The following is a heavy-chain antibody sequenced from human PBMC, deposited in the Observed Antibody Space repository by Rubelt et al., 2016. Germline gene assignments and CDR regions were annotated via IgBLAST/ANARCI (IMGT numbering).Heavy chain of an antibody. CDR2: IWYDGSNK. Sequence: QVQLVESGGGVVQPGRSLRLSCTASGFTFSSYGMHWVRQAPGKGLEWVAVIWYDGSNKYYADSVKGRFTISRDNSKNALYLQMNSLRAEDTAVYYCARGGVRYSSSWYEIDYWGQGTLVTVSS. V-gene: IGHV3-33*01. CDR3: ARGGVRYSSSWYEIDY. CDR1: GFTFSSYG. D-gene: IGHD6-13*01. J-gene: IGHJ4*02.